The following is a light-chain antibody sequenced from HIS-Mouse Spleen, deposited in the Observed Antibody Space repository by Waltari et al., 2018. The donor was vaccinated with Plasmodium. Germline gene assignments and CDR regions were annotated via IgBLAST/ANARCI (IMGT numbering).Light chain of an antibody. CDR2: EDN. J-gene: IGLJ3*02. CDR3: YSTDSSGNHRV. V-gene: IGLV3-10*03. CDR1: ALPKTY. Sequence: SYELPQPPSVSVSPGQTARLPCPGDALPKTYAYWYQQKSGQAPVLVIYEDNKRPSGIPERFFGASPGTMATLTISGGSVEGEDDYYCYSTDSSGNHRVFGGGTKLTVL.